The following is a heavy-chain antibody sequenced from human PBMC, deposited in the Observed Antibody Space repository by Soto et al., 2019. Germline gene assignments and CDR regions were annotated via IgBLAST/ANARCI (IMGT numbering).Heavy chain of an antibody. D-gene: IGHD3-10*01. V-gene: IGHV1-18*01. Sequence: SVKVSCKASGYTFTSCGIAWVRQAPGQGLEWMGWISPYKGNTHYAQKFQGRVTMTTDTSTSTAYMELRSLRSDDTAVYYCARDLDGSGSYYTDYWGQGTLVTVSS. J-gene: IGHJ4*02. CDR3: ARDLDGSGSYYTDY. CDR1: GYTFTSCG. CDR2: ISPYKGNT.